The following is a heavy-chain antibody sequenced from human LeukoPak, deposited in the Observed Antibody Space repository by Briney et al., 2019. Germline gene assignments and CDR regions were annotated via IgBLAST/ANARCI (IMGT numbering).Heavy chain of an antibody. J-gene: IGHJ3*02. V-gene: IGHV3-53*01. D-gene: IGHD3-22*01. CDR1: GFTVSSNY. CDR2: IYSGGST. Sequence: GGSLRLSCAASGFTVSSNYMSWVRQAPGKGLEWVSVIYSGGSTYYADSVKGRFTISRDNSKNTLYLQMNSLRAEDTAVYYCARDAPHYYYDRSDAFDIWGQGTMVTVSS. CDR3: ARDAPHYYYDRSDAFDI.